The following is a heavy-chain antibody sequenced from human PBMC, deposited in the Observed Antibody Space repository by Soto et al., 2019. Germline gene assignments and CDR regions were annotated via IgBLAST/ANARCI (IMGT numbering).Heavy chain of an antibody. V-gene: IGHV5-10-1*01. Sequence: GESLKISCKGSGYSFTSYWISWVRQMPGKGLEWMGRIDPSDSYTNYSPSFQGHVTISADKSISTAYLQWGSLKASDTAMYYCARHTYCSGGSCYYYGMDVWGQGTTVTVS. CDR2: IDPSDSYT. J-gene: IGHJ6*02. D-gene: IGHD2-15*01. CDR1: GYSFTSYW. CDR3: ARHTYCSGGSCYYYGMDV.